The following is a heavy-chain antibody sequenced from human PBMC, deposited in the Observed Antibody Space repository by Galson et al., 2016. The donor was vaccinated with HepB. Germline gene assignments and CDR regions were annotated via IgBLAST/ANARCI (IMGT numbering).Heavy chain of an antibody. CDR3: AKMSGGEGADFDL. D-gene: IGHD2-21*01. Sequence: VSGGSIGNSYWSWVRQPPGKGLEYIGCISHTGTANYNPSLMSRVTISLDTSKKQFSLRLSSVTAADTAVYYCAKMSGGEGADFDLWGQGTLVTVSS. CDR1: GGSIGNSY. V-gene: IGHV4-59*01. J-gene: IGHJ4*02. CDR2: ISHTGTA.